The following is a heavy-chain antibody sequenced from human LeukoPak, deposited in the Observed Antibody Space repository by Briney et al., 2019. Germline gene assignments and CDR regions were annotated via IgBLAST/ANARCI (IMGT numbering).Heavy chain of an antibody. J-gene: IGHJ4*02. Sequence: PGGSLRLSCAASGFTFSSYAMHWVRQAPGKGLEWVAVISYDGSNKYYADSVKGRFTISRDNSKNSLYLQMNSLRAEDTAVYYCARDLTYSSTGGWGQGTLVTVSS. CDR3: ARDLTYSSTGG. CDR1: GFTFSSYA. CDR2: ISYDGSNK. V-gene: IGHV3-30-3*01. D-gene: IGHD6-13*01.